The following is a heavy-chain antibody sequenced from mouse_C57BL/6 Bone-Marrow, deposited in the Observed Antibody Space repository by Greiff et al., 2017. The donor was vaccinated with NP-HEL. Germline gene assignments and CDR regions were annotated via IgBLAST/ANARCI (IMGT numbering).Heavy chain of an antibody. D-gene: IGHD2-4*01. V-gene: IGHV1-18*01. J-gene: IGHJ3*01. CDR3: ARFYYDYDWFAY. Sequence: EVQGVESGPELVKPGASVKIPCKASGYTFTDYNMDWVKQSHGKSLEWIGDINPNNGGTIYNQKFKGKATLTVDKSSSTAYMELRSLTSEDTAVYYCARFYYDYDWFAYWGQGTLVTVSA. CDR1: GYTFTDYN. CDR2: INPNNGGT.